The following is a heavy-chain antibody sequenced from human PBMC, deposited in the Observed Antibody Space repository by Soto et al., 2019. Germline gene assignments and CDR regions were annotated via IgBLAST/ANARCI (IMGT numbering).Heavy chain of an antibody. V-gene: IGHV3-30-3*01. D-gene: IGHD3-10*01. Sequence: QVQLVESGGGVVQPGRSLRLSCAASGFTFSSYAMHWVRQAPGKGLEWVAVISYDGSNKYYADSVKGRFTIPRDNSKNTLYLQMNSLRAEDTAVYYCARAIITYWGQGTLVTVSS. CDR2: ISYDGSNK. CDR3: ARAIITY. CDR1: GFTFSSYA. J-gene: IGHJ4*02.